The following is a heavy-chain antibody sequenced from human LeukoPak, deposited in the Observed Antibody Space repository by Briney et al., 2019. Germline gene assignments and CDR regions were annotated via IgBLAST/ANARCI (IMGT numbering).Heavy chain of an antibody. CDR2: ISGTGGST. V-gene: IGHV3-23*01. J-gene: IGHJ4*02. CDR3: AKQDTTLAYGSDY. D-gene: IGHD5-18*01. Sequence: GGSLTLSCEVSGLTFSTYVMSWVRQAPGKGLEGVSVISGTGGSTYYTDSVKGRFTISRDNSKNTLYLHMNSLRAEDTAMYYCAKQDTTLAYGSDYWGQGTLVTVSS. CDR1: GLTFSTYV.